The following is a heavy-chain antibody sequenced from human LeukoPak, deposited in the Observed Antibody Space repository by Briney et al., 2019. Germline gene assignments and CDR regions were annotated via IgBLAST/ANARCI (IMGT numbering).Heavy chain of an antibody. J-gene: IGHJ4*02. D-gene: IGHD6-13*01. Sequence: PSETLSLTCTVSGGSISSGGYYWSWIRQPPGKGLEWIGYIYHSGSTYYNPSLKSRVTISVDRSKNQFSLKLSSVTAADTAVYYCAREDAAGDPLPLDYWGQGTLVTVSS. CDR3: AREDAAGDPLPLDY. CDR2: IYHSGST. V-gene: IGHV4-30-2*01. CDR1: GGSISSGGYY.